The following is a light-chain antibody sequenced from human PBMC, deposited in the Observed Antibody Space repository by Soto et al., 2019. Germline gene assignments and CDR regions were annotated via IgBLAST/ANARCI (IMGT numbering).Light chain of an antibody. CDR3: SSYTSSSHVV. V-gene: IGLV2-14*01. Sequence: QSALTQPASVSGSPGQSITISCTGTSSDVGGYNYVSWYQQHPGKAPKLMIYEVSNRPSGVSNRFSGSKSGNTASLTISGLQAEDEADCYCSSYTSSSHVVFGGGTQLTVL. CDR2: EVS. CDR1: SSDVGGYNY. J-gene: IGLJ2*01.